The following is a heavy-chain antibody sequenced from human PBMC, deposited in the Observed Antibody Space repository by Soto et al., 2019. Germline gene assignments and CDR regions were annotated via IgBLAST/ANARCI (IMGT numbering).Heavy chain of an antibody. D-gene: IGHD2-15*01. V-gene: IGHV1-18*01. J-gene: IGHJ5*02. CDR1: GYTFTSYD. CDR3: ARGFRVAATRWWFDP. Sequence: QVQLVQSGAEVKKPGASVKVSCKASGYTFTSYDITWVRQAPGQGLEWMGWISTYNGNTNYAQKLQGRVTMTTDTSTSTAYMELRSLRSDDTAVYYCARGFRVAATRWWFDPWGQGTLVTVSS. CDR2: ISTYNGNT.